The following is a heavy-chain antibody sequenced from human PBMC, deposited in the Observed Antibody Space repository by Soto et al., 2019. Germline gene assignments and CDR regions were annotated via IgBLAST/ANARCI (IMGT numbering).Heavy chain of an antibody. CDR1: GYTFTSYG. CDR3: ARDLIYSKSANWFDP. Sequence: GASVKVSCKASGYTFTSYGISWVRQAPGQGLEWMGWISAYNGNTNYAQKLQGRVTMTTDTSTSTAYMELRSLRSDDTAVYYCARDLIYSKSANWFDPWGQGTLVTVSS. CDR2: ISAYNGNT. V-gene: IGHV1-18*01. D-gene: IGHD4-4*01. J-gene: IGHJ5*02.